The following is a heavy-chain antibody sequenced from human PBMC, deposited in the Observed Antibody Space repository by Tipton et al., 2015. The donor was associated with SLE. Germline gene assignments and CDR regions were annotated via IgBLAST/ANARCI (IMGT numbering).Heavy chain of an antibody. CDR3: VVCSPSSCSYFDY. CDR2: IYTGGNT. D-gene: IGHD2-2*01. J-gene: IGHJ4*02. V-gene: IGHV4-4*07. CDR1: SDSISSYY. Sequence: GLVKPSETLSVICTVSSDSISSYYWNWIRQPAVKGLEWIGRIYTGGNTKYNPSLESRVSLSVDTSRGQFFLEVRSVTAADTAVYYCVVCSPSSCSYFDYWGQGRLVTVSS.